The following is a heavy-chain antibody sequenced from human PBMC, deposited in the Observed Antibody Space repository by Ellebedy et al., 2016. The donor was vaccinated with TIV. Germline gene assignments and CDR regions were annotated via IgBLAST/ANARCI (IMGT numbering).Heavy chain of an antibody. Sequence: GESLKISCVASGITFSTYSMNWVRQAPGKGLEWVSNISGSTGIIYYADSVKGRFTISRDNAKNTLYLQMNSLRDEDTAVYYCARAPTRGDYDYYYSGMDVWGQGTTVTVSS. J-gene: IGHJ6*02. CDR3: ARAPTRGDYDYYYSGMDV. CDR2: ISGSTGII. V-gene: IGHV3-48*02. D-gene: IGHD4-17*01. CDR1: GITFSTYS.